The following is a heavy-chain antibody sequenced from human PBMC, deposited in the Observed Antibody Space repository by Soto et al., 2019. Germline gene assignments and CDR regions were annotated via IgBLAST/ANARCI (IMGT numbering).Heavy chain of an antibody. D-gene: IGHD6-13*01. Sequence: QVQLVQSGAEVKKPGSSVKVSCKASGGTFSSYTISWVRQAPGQGLEWMGRIIPILGIANYAQKFLGRVTITADKSTSTAYMELSSLRSEDTAVYYCARDGAAASMPNYYYYYMDVWGKGTTVTVSS. CDR3: ARDGAAASMPNYYYYYMDV. CDR1: GGTFSSYT. CDR2: IIPILGIA. V-gene: IGHV1-69*08. J-gene: IGHJ6*03.